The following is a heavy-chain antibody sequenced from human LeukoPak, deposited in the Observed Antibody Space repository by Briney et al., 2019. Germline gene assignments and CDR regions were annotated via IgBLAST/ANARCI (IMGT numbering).Heavy chain of an antibody. Sequence: GGSLRLSCTASGFTFGDYPMSWVRQAPGEGLEWVGLLRGKAFGETTEYAASGRGTFTISRDDSKTIAYLQMNSLKIEDTAVYFCTRAGIVATVGYAMDVWGQGTTVTVSS. V-gene: IGHV3-49*04. D-gene: IGHD5-12*01. CDR2: LRGKAFGETT. CDR3: TRAGIVATVGYAMDV. CDR1: GFTFGDYP. J-gene: IGHJ6*02.